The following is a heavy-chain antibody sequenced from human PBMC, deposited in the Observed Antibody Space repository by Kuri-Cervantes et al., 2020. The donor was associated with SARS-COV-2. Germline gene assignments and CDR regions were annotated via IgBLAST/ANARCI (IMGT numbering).Heavy chain of an antibody. V-gene: IGHV3-23*01. CDR2: ISVSGGST. D-gene: IGHD2-21*01. Sequence: GESLKIPCAASEFTFSSYVMTWVRQAPGKGLEWVSSISVSGGSTYYANSVKGRFTISRDNSKNTLYLQMNSLRAEDTAVYYCAKALSGCAGDCPTRWGQGTLVTVSS. J-gene: IGHJ4*02. CDR3: AKALSGCAGDCPTR. CDR1: EFTFSSYV.